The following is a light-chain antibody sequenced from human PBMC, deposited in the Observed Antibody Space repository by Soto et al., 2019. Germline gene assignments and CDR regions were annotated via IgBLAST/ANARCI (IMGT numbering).Light chain of an antibody. V-gene: IGKV3D-15*01. Sequence: EIVMTQSPATLSVSPGERATLSCRASQSVSSNLAWYQQKPGLAPRLLIYGASTRATGIPARFSGSGSGTEVTLTISSLQSEDFAVYYGQQYNNWPPWTFGQGTKVEIK. J-gene: IGKJ1*01. CDR3: QQYNNWPPWT. CDR1: QSVSSN. CDR2: GAS.